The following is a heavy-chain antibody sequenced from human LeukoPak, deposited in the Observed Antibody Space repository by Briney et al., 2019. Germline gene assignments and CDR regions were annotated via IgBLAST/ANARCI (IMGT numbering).Heavy chain of an antibody. Sequence: GGSLRLSCAASGFTFGNYAMSWVRQAPGKGLEWVSAISGSSDSTYYADSVKGRFTISRDNSKNTLYLQMNSLRAEDTALYYCAKDSAVDIRGEFDYWGQGTLVTVSS. CDR3: AKDSAVDIRGEFDY. D-gene: IGHD3-22*01. J-gene: IGHJ4*02. V-gene: IGHV3-23*01. CDR2: ISGSSDST. CDR1: GFTFGNYA.